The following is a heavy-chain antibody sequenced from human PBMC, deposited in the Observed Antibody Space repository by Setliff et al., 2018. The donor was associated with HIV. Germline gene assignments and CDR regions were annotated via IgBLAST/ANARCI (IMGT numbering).Heavy chain of an antibody. J-gene: IGHJ6*03. CDR3: ARGGSREPGGYYYYMDV. CDR1: GGSISRSSYY. Sequence: SETLSLTCSVSGGSISRSSYYWGWIRQPPGKGMEWIGSIYYGGNTYYNPSLKSRVTISVDTSKNQFSLKLSSVTAADTAVYYCARGGSREPGGYYYYMDVWGKGTTVTSP. CDR2: IYYGGNT. D-gene: IGHD1-26*01. V-gene: IGHV4-39*07.